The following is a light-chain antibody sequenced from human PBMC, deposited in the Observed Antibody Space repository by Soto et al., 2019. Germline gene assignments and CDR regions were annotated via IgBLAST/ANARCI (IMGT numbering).Light chain of an antibody. Sequence: DIQMTQSPSSLSASVGDRVTISCRPSQTIANYLNWYQHKPGNAPKLLIYAASSLQTGVPSRFSGSGSGTDFTLTINSLQPEDCATYFCHQSHSSPYNFGQGTRLEIK. J-gene: IGKJ2*01. CDR2: AAS. CDR3: HQSHSSPYN. V-gene: IGKV1-39*01. CDR1: QTIANY.